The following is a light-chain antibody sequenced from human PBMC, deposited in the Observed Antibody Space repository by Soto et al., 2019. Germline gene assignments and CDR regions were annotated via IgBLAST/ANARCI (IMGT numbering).Light chain of an antibody. CDR2: DVT. CDR3: SSYTDSTTVV. J-gene: IGLJ3*02. V-gene: IGLV2-14*01. CDR1: SSDIGAYNY. Sequence: QSALTQPASVSGSPGQSITISCAGASSDIGAYNYVSWYQQHPGKAPKLIIYDVTIRPSGVSNRFSGSKSANTASLTIAGLPSEDEGDYYCSSYTDSTTVVFGGGTKLTVL.